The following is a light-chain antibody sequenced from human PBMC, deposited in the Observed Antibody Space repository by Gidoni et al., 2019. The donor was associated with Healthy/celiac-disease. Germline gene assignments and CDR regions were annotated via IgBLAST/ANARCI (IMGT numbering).Light chain of an antibody. V-gene: IGKV4-1*01. J-gene: IGKJ4*01. CDR1: QSVLYSSNNKNY. Sequence: DIVMTQSPASLAVSLGERATINCKSSQSVLYSSNNKNYLAWYQQKPGQPPKLLIYWASTRESGVPDRFSGSGSGTDFTLTISILQAEDVAVYYCQQYYSAPLTFGGGTKVEIK. CDR2: WAS. CDR3: QQYYSAPLT.